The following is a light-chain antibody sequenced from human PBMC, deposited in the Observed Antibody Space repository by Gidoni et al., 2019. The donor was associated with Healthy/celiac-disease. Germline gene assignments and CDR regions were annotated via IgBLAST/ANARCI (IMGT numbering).Light chain of an antibody. V-gene: IGKV2-28*01. Sequence: DIVMTQSPLSLPVTPGEPASISCRSSQSLLHSNGYNYLDWYLQKPGQSPQLLIYLGSNRASGVPDRCSGSGSGTDFTLKISRVEAEDVGVYYCMQALQTLRTFXXXTKVESK. CDR2: LGS. CDR3: MQALQTLRT. CDR1: QSLLHSNGYNY. J-gene: IGKJ1*01.